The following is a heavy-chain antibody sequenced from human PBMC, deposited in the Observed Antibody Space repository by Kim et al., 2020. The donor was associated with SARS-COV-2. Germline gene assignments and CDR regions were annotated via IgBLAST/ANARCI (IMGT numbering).Heavy chain of an antibody. CDR3: ARPSSSHFDF. Sequence: GGSLRLSCAASGFIFRNFGLHWVRQAPGKGLEWVAFISNDGATAIYADSVRGRFTISRDYSENKVYLQMDSLSARDTAVYYCARPSSSHFDFWGQGTLV. V-gene: IGHV3-33*05. D-gene: IGHD3-10*01. J-gene: IGHJ4*02. CDR1: GFIFRNFG. CDR2: ISNDGATA.